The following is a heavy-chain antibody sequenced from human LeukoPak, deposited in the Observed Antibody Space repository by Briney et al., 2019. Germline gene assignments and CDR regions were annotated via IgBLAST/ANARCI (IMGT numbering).Heavy chain of an antibody. J-gene: IGHJ4*02. CDR2: INHSGST. CDR1: GGSFSGYY. Sequence: SGTLSLTCAVYGGSFSGYYWSWIRQPPGRGLEWIGEINHSGSTNYNPSLKSRVIVSVDTSKNQFSLKLSSVTAADTAVYYCTQIYYDSSGYYFGYWGQGTLVTVSS. CDR3: TQIYYDSSGYYFGY. V-gene: IGHV4-34*03. D-gene: IGHD3-22*01.